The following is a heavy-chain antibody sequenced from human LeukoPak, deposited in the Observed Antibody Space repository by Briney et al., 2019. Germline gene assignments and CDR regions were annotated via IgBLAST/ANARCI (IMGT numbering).Heavy chain of an antibody. D-gene: IGHD2-2*01. CDR2: MNPNSGNT. CDR3: ARGSIFNWFDP. J-gene: IGHJ5*02. Sequence: ASEKVSCKASGYTFPSYNINGVRQATGQGLEWMGWMNPNSGNTGYAQKFQGRVTMTRSTSISTAYMELSSLRSEDTAVYYCARGSIFNWFDPWGQGTLVTVSS. CDR1: GYTFPSYN. V-gene: IGHV1-8*01.